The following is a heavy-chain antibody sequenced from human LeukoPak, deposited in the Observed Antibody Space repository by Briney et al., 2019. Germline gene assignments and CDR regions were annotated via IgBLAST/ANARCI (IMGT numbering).Heavy chain of an antibody. CDR3: ARAQQLGISDY. D-gene: IGHD7-27*01. CDR2: IYYSGST. CDR1: GSSISSYY. Sequence: PSETLSLTCTVSGSSISSYYWSWIRQPPGKGLEWIGYIYYSGSTNYNPSLKSRVTISVDTSKNQFSLKLSSVTAADTAVYYCARAQQLGISDYWGQGTLVTVSS. J-gene: IGHJ4*02. V-gene: IGHV4-59*01.